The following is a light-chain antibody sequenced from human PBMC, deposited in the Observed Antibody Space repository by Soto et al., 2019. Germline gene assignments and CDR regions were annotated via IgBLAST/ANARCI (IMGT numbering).Light chain of an antibody. CDR1: QSISSW. V-gene: IGKV1-5*03. Sequence: DIPMTQSPSTVSASVGDRVTITCRASQSISSWLAWYQQKPGKAPKILIYKASTLESGVPSRFSGSGSGTEFTLTISSLQPDDFATYYCQQCDSYSLTFGQGTKLEIK. CDR3: QQCDSYSLT. J-gene: IGKJ2*01. CDR2: KAS.